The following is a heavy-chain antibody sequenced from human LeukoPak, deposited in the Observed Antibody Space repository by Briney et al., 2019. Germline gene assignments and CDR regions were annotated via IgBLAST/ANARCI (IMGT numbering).Heavy chain of an antibody. V-gene: IGHV4-4*07. CDR3: ASAAMKYDILTGYHDEYFQH. Sequence: SETLSLTCTVSGGSISSYYWSWIRQPAGKGLEWIGRIYTSGSTNYNPSLKSRVTMSVDTSKNQFSLKLSSVTAADTAVYYCASAAMKYDILTGYHDEYFQHWGQGTLVTVSS. CDR2: IYTSGST. CDR1: GGSISSYY. J-gene: IGHJ1*01. D-gene: IGHD3-9*01.